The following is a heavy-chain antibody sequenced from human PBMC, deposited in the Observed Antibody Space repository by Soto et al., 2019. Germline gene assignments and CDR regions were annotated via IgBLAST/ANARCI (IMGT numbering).Heavy chain of an antibody. CDR2: ISGSGGST. D-gene: IGHD1-1*01. CDR3: AKLPHRLEEFTDYYMDV. Sequence: GGSLRLSCAASGFTFSSYAMSWVRQAPGKGLEWVSAISGSGGSTYYADSVKGRFTISRDNSKNTLYLQMNSLRAEDTAVYYCAKLPHRLEEFTDYYMDVWGKGTTVTVSS. V-gene: IGHV3-23*01. CDR1: GFTFSSYA. J-gene: IGHJ6*03.